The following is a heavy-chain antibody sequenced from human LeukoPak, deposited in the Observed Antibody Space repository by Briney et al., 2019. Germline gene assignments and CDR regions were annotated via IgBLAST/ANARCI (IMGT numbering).Heavy chain of an antibody. Sequence: SETLSLTCTVSGGSISSSSYYCGWIRQPSGKGLEWIGSIYYGGSTYYNPSLKSRVTISVDTSRNQFSLKLSSVTAADTAVYYCARVVAVAGISDYWGQGTLVTVSS. CDR3: ARVVAVAGISDY. D-gene: IGHD6-19*01. J-gene: IGHJ4*02. CDR1: GGSISSSSYY. CDR2: IYYGGST. V-gene: IGHV4-39*01.